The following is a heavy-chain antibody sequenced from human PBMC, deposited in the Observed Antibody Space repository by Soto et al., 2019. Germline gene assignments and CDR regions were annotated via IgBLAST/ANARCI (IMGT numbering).Heavy chain of an antibody. D-gene: IGHD3-10*01. V-gene: IGHV1-69*01. CDR3: ARDLLPPTPENYYDYYGMDV. CDR1: GGTLSSYV. Sequence: QVQLVQSGAEVKKPGSSVKVSCKASGGTLSSYVISWVRQAPGQGLEWMGGIIPIFGTANYAQKFQGRVTITADESTNTAYMELSSLRSEDTAVYYCARDLLPPTPENYYDYYGMDVWGQGTTVTVSS. CDR2: IIPIFGTA. J-gene: IGHJ6*02.